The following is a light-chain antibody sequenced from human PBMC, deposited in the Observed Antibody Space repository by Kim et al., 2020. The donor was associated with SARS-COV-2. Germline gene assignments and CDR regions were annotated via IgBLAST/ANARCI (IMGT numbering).Light chain of an antibody. Sequence: SASVGDRVTITCRASQGISSHLALYQQKPGKASNLLIYDASTLQRGVPSRFSGSGSGTDFPLTISSMQPEDFATYYCQQLNVYPLTFGGRTKVEI. CDR3: QQLNVYPLT. J-gene: IGKJ4*01. CDR1: QGISSH. CDR2: DAS. V-gene: IGKV1-9*01.